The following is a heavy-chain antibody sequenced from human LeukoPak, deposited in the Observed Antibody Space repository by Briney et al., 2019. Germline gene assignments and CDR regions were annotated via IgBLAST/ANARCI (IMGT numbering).Heavy chain of an antibody. Sequence: SETLSLTCTVSGGSIFSSYWNWIRQSPGKGLEWLGYIYSNGIINYSPSLRGRGSMSMATSGNQFSLRLASVTAADTAIYYCARRAYFDSSGYSPTSGYFDLWGRGTLVTISS. CDR3: ARRAYFDSSGYSPTSGYFDL. D-gene: IGHD3-22*01. V-gene: IGHV4-4*08. CDR1: GGSIFSSY. CDR2: IYSNGII. J-gene: IGHJ2*01.